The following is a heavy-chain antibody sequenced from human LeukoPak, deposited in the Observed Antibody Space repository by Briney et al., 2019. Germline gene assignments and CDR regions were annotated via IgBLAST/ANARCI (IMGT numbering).Heavy chain of an antibody. CDR2: IKADGSQK. CDR3: ARCGDGLPCDFDY. J-gene: IGHJ4*02. Sequence: GGSLRLSCAASGFTFSNSWMSWVRQAPERGLEWVANIKADGSQKDYVDSMKGRFTVSRDNAKNSVYLEMKSLRAEDTAVYYCARCGDGLPCDFDYWGQGTLVTVSS. V-gene: IGHV3-7*01. CDR1: GFTFSNSW. D-gene: IGHD3-10*01.